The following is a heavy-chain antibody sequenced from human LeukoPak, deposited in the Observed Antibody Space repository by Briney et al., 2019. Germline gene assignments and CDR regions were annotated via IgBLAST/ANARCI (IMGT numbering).Heavy chain of an antibody. J-gene: IGHJ4*02. D-gene: IGHD4-17*01. CDR2: IYSGGST. V-gene: IGHV3-66*01. CDR3: ASTFYGDSPPY. CDR1: GFTVSSNY. Sequence: GGSLRLSCTASGFTVSSNYMSWVRQAPGKGLEWVSVIYSGGSTYYADSVKGRFTISRDNSKNTLYLQMNSLRAEDTAVYYCASTFYGDSPPYWGQGTLVTVSS.